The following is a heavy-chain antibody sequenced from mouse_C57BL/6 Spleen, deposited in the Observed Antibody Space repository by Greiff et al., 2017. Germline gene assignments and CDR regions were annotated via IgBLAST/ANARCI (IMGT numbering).Heavy chain of an antibody. D-gene: IGHD1-1*01. CDR1: GYTFTSYW. V-gene: IGHV1-50*01. Sequence: QVQLQQSGAELVKPGASVKLSCKASGYTFTSYWMQWVKQRPGQGLEWIGEIDPSDSYTNYNQKFKGKATLTVDTSSSTAYMQLSILTSEDSAVYYCASRALITTVVATDYWGQGTTLTVSS. J-gene: IGHJ2*01. CDR2: IDPSDSYT. CDR3: ASRALITTVVATDY.